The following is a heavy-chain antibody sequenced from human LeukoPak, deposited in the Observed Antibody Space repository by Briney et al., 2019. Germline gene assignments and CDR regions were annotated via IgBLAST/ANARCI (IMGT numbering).Heavy chain of an antibody. D-gene: IGHD2-2*01. CDR3: AKRPGHSGHH. CDR2: IYTSGST. Sequence: PSETLSLTCTVPGGSISSYYWSWIRQPAGKGLEWIGRIYTSGSTNYNPSLKSRVTMSVDTSQNQFSLKLSSLTAADTAVYYCAKRPGHSGHHWGQGTLVTVSS. CDR1: GGSISSYY. J-gene: IGHJ5*02. V-gene: IGHV4-4*07.